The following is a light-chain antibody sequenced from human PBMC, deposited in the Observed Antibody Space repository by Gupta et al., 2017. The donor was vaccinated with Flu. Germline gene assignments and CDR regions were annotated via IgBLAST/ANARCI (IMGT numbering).Light chain of an antibody. CDR1: QSVSSY. CDR2: DAS. Sequence: EIVLTQSPATLSLSPGERATLSCRASQSVSSYLAWYQQKPGQAPRLPVYDASNRATGIPARFSGSGSGTDFTLTISNLEPEDFAVYYCQQRTNWLYSFGQGTKLEIK. V-gene: IGKV3-11*01. J-gene: IGKJ2*03. CDR3: QQRTNWLYS.